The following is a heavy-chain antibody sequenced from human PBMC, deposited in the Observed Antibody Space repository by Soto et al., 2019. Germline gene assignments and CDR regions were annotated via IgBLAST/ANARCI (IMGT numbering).Heavy chain of an antibody. J-gene: IGHJ4*02. Sequence: SVKVSCKASGGTFSSYAISWVREAPGQGLEWMGGIIPIFGTANYAQKFQGRVTITADKSTSTAYMELSSLRSEDTAVYYCARGIELETPFDYWGQGTLVTVSS. CDR2: IIPIFGTA. V-gene: IGHV1-69*06. CDR3: ARGIELETPFDY. CDR1: GGTFSSYA. D-gene: IGHD1-1*01.